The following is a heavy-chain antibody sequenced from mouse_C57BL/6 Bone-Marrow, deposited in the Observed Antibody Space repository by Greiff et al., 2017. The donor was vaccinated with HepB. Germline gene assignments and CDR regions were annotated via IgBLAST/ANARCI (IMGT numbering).Heavy chain of an antibody. J-gene: IGHJ3*01. CDR2: IDPSDSYT. D-gene: IGHD2-4*01. Sequence: QVQLQQPGAELVMPGASVKLSCKASGYTFTSYWMHWVKQRPGQGLEWIGEIDPSDSYTNYNQKFKGKSTLTVDKSSSTAYMQLSSLTSEDSAVYYCARGRYYDYDGEGFAYWGQGTLVTVSA. CDR3: ARGRYYDYDGEGFAY. CDR1: GYTFTSYW. V-gene: IGHV1-69*01.